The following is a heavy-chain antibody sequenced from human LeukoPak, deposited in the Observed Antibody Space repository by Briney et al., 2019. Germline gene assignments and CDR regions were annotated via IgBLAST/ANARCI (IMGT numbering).Heavy chain of an antibody. CDR3: AKGLGIIGWYFDL. CDR2: ISGSGGST. Sequence: GSLRLSCAASGFTFSSYAMSWVRQAPGKGLEWVSAISGSGGSTCYADSVKGRFTISRDNSKNTLYLQMNSLRAEDTAVYYCAKGLGIIGWYFDLWGRGTLVTVSS. V-gene: IGHV3-23*01. J-gene: IGHJ2*01. CDR1: GFTFSSYA. D-gene: IGHD7-27*01.